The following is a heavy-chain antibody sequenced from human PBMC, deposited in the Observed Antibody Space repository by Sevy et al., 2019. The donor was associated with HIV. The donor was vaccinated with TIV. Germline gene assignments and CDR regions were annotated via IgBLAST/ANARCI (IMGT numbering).Heavy chain of an antibody. CDR2: IKSKTDGGTI. CDR1: GFTFSHAW. Sequence: GGSLRLSCAASGFTFSHAWMSWVRQAPGKGLEWVGRIKSKTDGGTIDYVAPVKGRFTIARDDSKNTLYLQLNSLKSDDAAVYYCTLDGIWNVGNNYYYGMDVWGQGTTVTVSS. V-gene: IGHV3-15*01. J-gene: IGHJ6*02. D-gene: IGHD1-1*01. CDR3: TLDGIWNVGNNYYYGMDV.